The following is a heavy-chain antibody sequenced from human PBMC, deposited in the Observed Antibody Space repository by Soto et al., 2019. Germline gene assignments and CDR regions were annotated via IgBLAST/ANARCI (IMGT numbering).Heavy chain of an antibody. D-gene: IGHD4-4*01. CDR2: ISHSGYT. CDR3: ARDPTTRRGMDV. Sequence: PSETLSLTCAVSGDSISSSNWWSWVRQPPGKGLEWIGEISHSGYTNYNPSLKSRVTISVDKSKNQFSLRLSSVTAADTAVYYCARDPTTRRGMDVWGQGTTVTVSS. CDR1: GDSISSSNW. V-gene: IGHV4-4*02. J-gene: IGHJ6*02.